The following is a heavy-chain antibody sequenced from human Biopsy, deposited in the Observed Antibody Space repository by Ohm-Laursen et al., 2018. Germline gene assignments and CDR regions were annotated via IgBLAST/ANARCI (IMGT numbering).Heavy chain of an antibody. CDR2: IDWAGDT. J-gene: IGHJ6*02. D-gene: IGHD1-26*01. CDR3: ARASASQYYGVDV. Sequence: TQTLTLTCTFSGFSFSTVGMRVTWIRQAPGKALEWLVHIDWAGDTRYSASLKTKLSISKDTFKDQVVLTMTDIDPVDTATYYCARASASQYYGVDVWGQGTSVTVSS. CDR1: GFSFSTVGMR. V-gene: IGHV2-70*04.